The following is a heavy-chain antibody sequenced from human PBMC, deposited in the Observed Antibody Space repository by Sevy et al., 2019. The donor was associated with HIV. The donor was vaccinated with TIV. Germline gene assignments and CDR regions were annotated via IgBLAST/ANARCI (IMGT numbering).Heavy chain of an antibody. V-gene: IGHV3-33*01. CDR3: AREHIAVAGIGYYFDY. CDR1: GFTFSGYG. J-gene: IGHJ4*02. D-gene: IGHD6-19*01. Sequence: GGSLRLSCVASGFTFSGYGMHWVRQAPGKGLEWVAVIWYDGTNKYYTDSVKGRFTISRDNSKNTLYLQMNSLRAEDTAVYYCAREHIAVAGIGYYFDYWGQGTLVTVSS. CDR2: IWYDGTNK.